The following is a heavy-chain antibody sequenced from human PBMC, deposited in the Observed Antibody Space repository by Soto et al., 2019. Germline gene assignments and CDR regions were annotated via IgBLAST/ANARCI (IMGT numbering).Heavy chain of an antibody. CDR3: AHRRGAHYFDY. CDR2: IYWDGDK. V-gene: IGHV2-5*02. J-gene: IGHJ4*02. CDR1: GFSLSTNGVG. D-gene: IGHD1-26*01. Sequence: QITLKESGPTLVKPTQTLTLTCTFSGFSLSTNGVGVGWIRQPPGKALEWLALIYWDGDKRYSPSLKSRLTITKDTSKNQVVLTMTNMDPVDTATYYCAHRRGAHYFDYWGQGTLVTVSS.